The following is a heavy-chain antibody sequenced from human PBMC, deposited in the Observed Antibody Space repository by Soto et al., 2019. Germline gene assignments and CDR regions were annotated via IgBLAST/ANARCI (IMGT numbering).Heavy chain of an antibody. Sequence: SQTLSLTCAISGDSVSSNSAAWNWIRQSPSRGLEWLGRTYYRSKWYNDYAVSVKSRITINPDTSKNQFSLQLNSVTPEDTAVYYCARVNRAVAGGLYYYYGMDVWGQGTTVTVS. V-gene: IGHV6-1*01. CDR2: TYYRSKWYN. CDR1: GDSVSSNSAA. CDR3: ARVNRAVAGGLYYYYGMDV. J-gene: IGHJ6*02. D-gene: IGHD6-19*01.